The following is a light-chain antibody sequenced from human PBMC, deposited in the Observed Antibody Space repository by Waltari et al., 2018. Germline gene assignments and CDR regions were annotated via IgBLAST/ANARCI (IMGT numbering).Light chain of an antibody. J-gene: IGLJ3*02. CDR3: AAWDHSLSGRV. Sequence: QSVLIQPPSASGTPGQRVTIPCSGSSSYIYWYQQLPGTAPKLLIHRDNQRPSGVPGGCAGSESGTSASLGISGVRSEDEADYYCAAWDHSLSGRVFGGGTKLTVL. CDR1: SSY. V-gene: IGLV1-47*01. CDR2: RDN.